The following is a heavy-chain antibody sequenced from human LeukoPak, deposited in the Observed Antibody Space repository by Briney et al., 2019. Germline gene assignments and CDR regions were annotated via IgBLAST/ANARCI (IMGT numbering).Heavy chain of an antibody. CDR3: AKALYYDSSGSALDY. Sequence: GGSLRLPCAASGFIFSSYAMSWVRQAPGKGLEWVSAISGSGGTTYYADSVKGRFTISRDNSKNTLYLQMNSPRAEDTAVYYCAKALYYDSSGSALDYWGQGTLVTVSS. J-gene: IGHJ4*02. D-gene: IGHD3-22*01. V-gene: IGHV3-23*01. CDR1: GFIFSSYA. CDR2: ISGSGGTT.